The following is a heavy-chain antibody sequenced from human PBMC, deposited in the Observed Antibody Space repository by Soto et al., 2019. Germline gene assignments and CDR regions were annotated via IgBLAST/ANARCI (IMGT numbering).Heavy chain of an antibody. CDR1: GFSFSTYG. D-gene: IGHD5-18*01. CDR2: IWYDGSND. J-gene: IGHJ4*02. CDR3: GRGYNYADY. V-gene: IGHV3-33*01. Sequence: GGSLRLSCAAPGFSFSTYGMQWVRQAPGKGLEWVAEIWYDGSNDFYSDSVKGRFTISRDNAKNTLFLQMNSLRAEDTAMYYCGRGYNYADYWGQGTQVTVSS.